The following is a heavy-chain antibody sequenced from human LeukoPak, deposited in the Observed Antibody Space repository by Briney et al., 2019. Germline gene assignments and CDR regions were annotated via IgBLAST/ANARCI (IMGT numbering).Heavy chain of an antibody. CDR3: APPPIAATGN. CDR2: INWSGGST. D-gene: IGHD6-13*01. CDR1: GFTFRSYW. Sequence: PGGSLRLSCAVSGFTFRSYWMTWVRQAPGKGLEWVSGINWSGGSTSYADSVKGRFTISRDNAEKSLYLQMNSLKAEDTAVYYCAPPPIAATGNWGQGTLVTVSS. J-gene: IGHJ4*02. V-gene: IGHV3-20*04.